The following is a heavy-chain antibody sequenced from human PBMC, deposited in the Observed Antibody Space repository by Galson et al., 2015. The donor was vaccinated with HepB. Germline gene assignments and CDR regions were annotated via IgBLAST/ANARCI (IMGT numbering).Heavy chain of an antibody. CDR2: ISSSSSTM. D-gene: IGHD4-17*01. J-gene: IGHJ6*02. CDR3: ARVGLGYGDPYYYGMDV. CDR1: GFTFTNYS. V-gene: IGHV3-48*04. Sequence: SLRLSCAVSGFTFTNYSMNWVRQAPGKGLEWVSYISSSSSTMFKADSVKGRFTISRDNAKNSLYLQMNRLRAEDTAVYYCARVGLGYGDPYYYGMDVWGQGTTVTVSS.